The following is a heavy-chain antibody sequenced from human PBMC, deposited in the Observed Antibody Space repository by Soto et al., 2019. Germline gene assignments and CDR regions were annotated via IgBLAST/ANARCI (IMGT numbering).Heavy chain of an antibody. D-gene: IGHD3-10*01. V-gene: IGHV1-69*13. CDR2: IIPIFGTA. CDR3: AGVPGSGSYSYFDY. CDR1: GGTFSSYA. Sequence: SVKVSCKASGGTFSSYAISWVRQAPGQGLEWMGGIIPIFGTANYAQKFQGRVTITADESTSTAYMELSSLRSEDTAVYYCAGVPGSGSYSYFDYWGQGTLVTVSS. J-gene: IGHJ4*02.